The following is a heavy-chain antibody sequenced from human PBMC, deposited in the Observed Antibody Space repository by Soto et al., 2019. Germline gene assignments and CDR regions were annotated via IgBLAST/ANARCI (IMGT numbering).Heavy chain of an antibody. CDR1: GFSLSTSGVG. V-gene: IGHV2-5*02. CDR2: IYWDDDK. CDR3: AHRIDYGDLFDY. Sequence: QITLKESGPTLVKPTQTLTLTCTFSGFSLSTSGVGVGWIRQPPGKALEWLALIYWDDDKRYSPSLKSRLTITKDTSKNQVVLTMTNMDHVDTATYYCAHRIDYGDLFDYWGQGTLVTVSS. J-gene: IGHJ4*02. D-gene: IGHD4-17*01.